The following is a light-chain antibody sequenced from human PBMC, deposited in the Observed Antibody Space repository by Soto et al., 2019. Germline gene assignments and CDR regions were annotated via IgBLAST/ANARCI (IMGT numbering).Light chain of an antibody. Sequence: DIQMTQSPSTLSASVGDRVTITCRASQSISGSLAWYQQKPGKAPRLLIYEASNLKSGVPSRFSGSGSGTEYTLTISGLQPDDFASYDCQQYNGYWTFGQGTKVEIK. CDR2: EAS. V-gene: IGKV1-5*03. CDR1: QSISGS. J-gene: IGKJ1*01. CDR3: QQYNGYWT.